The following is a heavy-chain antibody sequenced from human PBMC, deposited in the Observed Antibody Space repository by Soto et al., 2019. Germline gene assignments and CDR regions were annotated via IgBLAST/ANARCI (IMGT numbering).Heavy chain of an antibody. CDR1: GDSVSSNSAA. Sequence: QSQTLSLTCAISGDSVSSNSAAWNWIRQSPSRGLEWLGRTYYRSKWYNDYAVSVKSRITINPDTSKNQFSLQLNSVTPEDTAVYYCAREDSYGRTTDDAYYYYYYMDVWGKGTTVTVSS. V-gene: IGHV6-1*01. J-gene: IGHJ6*03. CDR2: TYYRSKWYN. CDR3: AREDSYGRTTDDAYYYYYYMDV. D-gene: IGHD4-17*01.